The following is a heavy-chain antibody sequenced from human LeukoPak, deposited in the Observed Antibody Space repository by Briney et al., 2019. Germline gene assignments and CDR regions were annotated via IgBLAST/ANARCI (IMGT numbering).Heavy chain of an antibody. D-gene: IGHD5-12*01. CDR1: GFTFGSYA. CDR2: ISGSGGST. J-gene: IGHJ6*02. V-gene: IGHV3-23*01. CDR3: AKSGPTRGYYYYYGMDV. Sequence: GGSLRFSCAASGFTFGSYAMSWVRQAPGKGLEWVSAISGSGGSTYYADSVKGRFTISRDNSKNTLYLQMNSLRAEDTAVYYCAKSGPTRGYYYYYGMDVWGQGTTATVSS.